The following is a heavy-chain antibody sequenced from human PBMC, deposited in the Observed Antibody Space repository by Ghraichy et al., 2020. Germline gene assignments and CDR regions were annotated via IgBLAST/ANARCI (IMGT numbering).Heavy chain of an antibody. CDR2: ISFDGSTK. V-gene: IGHV3-30-3*01. CDR1: GFTFSSYT. CDR3: ARDPNWNAGETDAFDI. D-gene: IGHD1-1*01. Sequence: GGSLRLSCAASGFTFSSYTMHWVRQAPGKGLEWVAVISFDGSTKYYSDSVKGRFTVSRDSSKNTLYLQMNSLRPEDTAVYYCARDPNWNAGETDAFDIWGQGTMVTVSS. J-gene: IGHJ3*02.